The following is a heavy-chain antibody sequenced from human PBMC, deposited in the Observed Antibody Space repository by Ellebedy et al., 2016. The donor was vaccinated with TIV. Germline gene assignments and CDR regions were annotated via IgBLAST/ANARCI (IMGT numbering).Heavy chain of an antibody. J-gene: IGHJ4*02. CDR3: ARESVAAYYFDY. V-gene: IGHV3-33*01. CDR2: IWYDGSNK. D-gene: IGHD2-15*01. CDR1: GFTFSSYG. Sequence: GGSLRLSXAASGFTFSSYGMHWVRQAPGKGLEWVAVIWYDGSNKYYADSVKGRFTISRDNSKNTLYLQMNSLRAEDTAVYYCARESVAAYYFDYWGQGTLVTVSS.